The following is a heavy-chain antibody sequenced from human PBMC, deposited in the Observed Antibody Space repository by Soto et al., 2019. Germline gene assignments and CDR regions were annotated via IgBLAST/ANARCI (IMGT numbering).Heavy chain of an antibody. J-gene: IGHJ6*02. CDR2: ISSSSSTI. Sequence: GESLRLSCVVSGFTFRSYSMKWVRQAPGKGLEWVSYISSSSSTIYYADSVEGRFTNSGDNAKNSLYLQMNSLRAEDTAVYYCAREVVVSGTGYSYYYGMDVWGQGTTVTVSS. CDR1: GFTFRSYS. V-gene: IGHV3-48*01. CDR3: AREVVVSGTGYSYYYGMDV. D-gene: IGHD2-15*01.